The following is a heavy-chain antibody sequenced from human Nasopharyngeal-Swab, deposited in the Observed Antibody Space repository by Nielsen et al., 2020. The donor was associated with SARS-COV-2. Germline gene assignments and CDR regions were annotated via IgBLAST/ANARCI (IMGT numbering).Heavy chain of an antibody. CDR2: ISSSGSTI. V-gene: IGHV3-11*04. CDR3: ATSDIAAAADY. D-gene: IGHD6-13*01. J-gene: IGHJ4*02. CDR1: GFTFSDYY. Sequence: GGSLRLSCAASGFTFSDYYMSWIRQAPGKGLEWVSYISSSGSTIYYADSVKGRFTISRDNAKNSLYLQMNSLRAEDTAVYYCATSDIAAAADYWGQGTLVTVSS.